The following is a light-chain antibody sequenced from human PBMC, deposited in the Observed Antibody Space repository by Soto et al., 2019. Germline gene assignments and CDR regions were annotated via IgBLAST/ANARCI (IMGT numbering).Light chain of an antibody. CDR1: QSISSW. J-gene: IGKJ1*01. CDR2: DAS. Sequence: DIQMTQSPSTLSASLGDRVTITCRASQSISSWLAWYQQKPGKAPKLLIYDASSLEGGVPSRFSGSGSGTEFTLTISSLQPDDFATYYCQQYNSYSWTFGQGTKVDIK. V-gene: IGKV1-5*01. CDR3: QQYNSYSWT.